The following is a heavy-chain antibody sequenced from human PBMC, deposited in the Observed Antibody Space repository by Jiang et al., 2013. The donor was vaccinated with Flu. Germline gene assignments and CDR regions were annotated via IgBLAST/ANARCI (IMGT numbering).Heavy chain of an antibody. CDR3: ARIRDSTGYYYTDAFDV. D-gene: IGHD3-22*01. V-gene: IGHV2-26*02. Sequence: TLTLTCTVSGLSLRNARMGVSWIRQPPGKALEWLAHIFSNDAKSYSTSLKSRLTISKDTSKSQVVLTMTNVDPVDTGTYYCARIRDSTGYYYTDAFDVWGQGTVVTVSS. J-gene: IGHJ3*01. CDR1: GLSLRNARMG. CDR2: IFSNDAK.